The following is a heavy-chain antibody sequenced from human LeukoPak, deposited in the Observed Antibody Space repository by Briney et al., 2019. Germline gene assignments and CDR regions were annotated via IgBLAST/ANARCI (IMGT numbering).Heavy chain of an antibody. CDR3: AKDLYDSPFDY. D-gene: IGHD3-22*01. Sequence: GGSLRLSCAASGFTFSNYSMNWVRQAPGKGLEWVSYISTSSRSIYYADSVKGRFTISRDNAKNSLCLQMNSLRAEDTAVYYCAKDLYDSPFDYWGQGTLVTVSS. V-gene: IGHV3-48*01. J-gene: IGHJ4*02. CDR1: GFTFSNYS. CDR2: ISTSSRSI.